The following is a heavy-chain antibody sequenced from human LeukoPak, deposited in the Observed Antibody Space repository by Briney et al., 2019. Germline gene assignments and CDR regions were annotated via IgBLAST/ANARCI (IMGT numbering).Heavy chain of an antibody. CDR2: LYTGGST. CDR1: GFTVSNNY. CDR3: ARHHTGWGAEYYSDY. V-gene: IGHV3-66*04. Sequence: GGSLRHSCAASGFTVSNNYMSWVRQAPGKGLEWVSVLYTGGSTYYADSVKGRFTISRDNSKNTLYLQMNSLRVEDTAVYFCARHHTGWGAEYYSDYWGQGTLVTVSS. D-gene: IGHD6-19*01. J-gene: IGHJ4*02.